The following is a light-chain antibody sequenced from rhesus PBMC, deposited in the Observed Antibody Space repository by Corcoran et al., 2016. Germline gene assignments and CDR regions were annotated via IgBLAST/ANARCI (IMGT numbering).Light chain of an antibody. Sequence: QSALTQPPSVSKSLGQSVTISCTGTSSDVGVYNDVSWYQQYPDTAPRLLIHNVSKRPSGVSGRFSGSKSDNTASLTISGLLAEDEAYYYCCSYRSGSTFVFGSGTKLTVL. CDR2: NVS. J-gene: IGLJ6*01. V-gene: IGLV2S9*01. CDR3: CSYRSGSTFV. CDR1: SSDVGVYND.